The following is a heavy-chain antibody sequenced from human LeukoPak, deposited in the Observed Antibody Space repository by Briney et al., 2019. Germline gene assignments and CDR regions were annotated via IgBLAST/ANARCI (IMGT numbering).Heavy chain of an antibody. CDR3: ARSTTYYYDSSGLYYFDY. D-gene: IGHD3-22*01. CDR1: GGTFGSYA. Sequence: ASVKVSCKASGGTFGSYAISWVRQAPGQGLEWMGGIIPIFGTTNYAQKFQGRVTITADESPSTAYMELSSLRSEDTAVYYCARSTTYYYDSSGLYYFDYWGQGTLVTVSS. J-gene: IGHJ4*02. V-gene: IGHV1-69*01. CDR2: IIPIFGTT.